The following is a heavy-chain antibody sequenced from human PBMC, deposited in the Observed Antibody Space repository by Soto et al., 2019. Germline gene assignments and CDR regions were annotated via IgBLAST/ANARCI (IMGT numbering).Heavy chain of an antibody. Sequence: QLQLQESGPGLVKPSETLSLTCTVSGGSISSSSYYWVWIRQPPGKGLEWIGSIYYSGSTYYNPSLKSRVTISVDTSKNQFSLKLSSVTAADTAVYYCARPSIHIWGSYRYPDYMDVWGKGTTVTVSS. CDR2: IYYSGST. CDR1: GGSISSSSYY. V-gene: IGHV4-39*01. J-gene: IGHJ6*03. CDR3: ARPSIHIWGSYRYPDYMDV. D-gene: IGHD3-16*02.